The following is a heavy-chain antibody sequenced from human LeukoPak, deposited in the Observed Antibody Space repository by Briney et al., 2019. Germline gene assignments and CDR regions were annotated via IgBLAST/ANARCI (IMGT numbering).Heavy chain of an antibody. CDR1: GFTFSDYY. Sequence: GGSLRLSCAASGFTFSDYYMSWIRQAPGKGLEWVSYISSSGSTIYYADSEKGRFTISRDNAKNSLYLQMNSLRAEDTAVYYCARVIVGDPNWFDPWGQGTLVTVSS. J-gene: IGHJ5*02. V-gene: IGHV3-11*01. D-gene: IGHD1-26*01. CDR3: ARVIVGDPNWFDP. CDR2: ISSSGSTI.